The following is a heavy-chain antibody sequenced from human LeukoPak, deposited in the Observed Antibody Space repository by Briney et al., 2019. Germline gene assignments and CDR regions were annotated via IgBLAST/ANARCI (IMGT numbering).Heavy chain of an antibody. D-gene: IGHD4-17*01. J-gene: IGHJ4*02. CDR2: IYTSGST. V-gene: IGHV4-61*02. Sequence: PSQTLSLTCTVSGGSISSGSYYWSWIRQPAGKGLEWIGRIYTSGSTNYNPSLKSRVTISVDTSKNQFSLKLSSVTAADTAVYYCARQGDYVIDYWGQGTLVTVSS. CDR3: ARQGDYVIDY. CDR1: GGSISSGSYY.